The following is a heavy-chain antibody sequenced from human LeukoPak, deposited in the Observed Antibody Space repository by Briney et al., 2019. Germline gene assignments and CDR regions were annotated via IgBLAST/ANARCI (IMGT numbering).Heavy chain of an antibody. D-gene: IGHD2-15*01. V-gene: IGHV3-23*01. CDR3: AKGFYSDRPHYFDS. J-gene: IGHJ4*02. CDR1: GFTLTSVA. Sequence: GGSLRLSCAASGFTLTSVAMSWVRQAPGEGLEWVSGLSGTYYGDRTHYADSVKGRFTMSRDNSKDTIYLQMNSLRADDTAAYYCAKGFYSDRPHYFDSWGQGTLVTVSS. CDR2: LSGTYYGDRT.